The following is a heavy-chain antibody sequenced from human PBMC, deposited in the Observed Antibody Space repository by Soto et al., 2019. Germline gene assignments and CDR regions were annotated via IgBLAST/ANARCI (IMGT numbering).Heavy chain of an antibody. J-gene: IGHJ4*02. Sequence: EVQLVESGGVVVQPGGSLRLSCAASGFTFDDYTMHWVRQAPGKGLEWVSLISWDGGSTYYADSVKGRFTISRDNSKNSLYLQMNSLRTEDTALYYCAKDMLSSSSVAFDYWGQGTLVTVSS. D-gene: IGHD6-6*01. V-gene: IGHV3-43*01. CDR2: ISWDGGST. CDR1: GFTFDDYT. CDR3: AKDMLSSSSVAFDY.